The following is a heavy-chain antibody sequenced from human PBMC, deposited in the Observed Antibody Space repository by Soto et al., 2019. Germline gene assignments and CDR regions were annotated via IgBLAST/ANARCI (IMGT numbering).Heavy chain of an antibody. V-gene: IGHV4-59*01. CDR2: IYYSGST. J-gene: IGHJ6*03. Sequence: PSETLSLTCTVSGGSISSYYWSWIRQPPGKGLEWIGYIYYSGSTNYNPSLKSRVTISVDTSKNQFSLKLSSVTAADTAVYYCARGLSGDYEYYYYYYMDVWGKGTTVTVSS. CDR1: GGSISSYY. D-gene: IGHD4-17*01. CDR3: ARGLSGDYEYYYYYYMDV.